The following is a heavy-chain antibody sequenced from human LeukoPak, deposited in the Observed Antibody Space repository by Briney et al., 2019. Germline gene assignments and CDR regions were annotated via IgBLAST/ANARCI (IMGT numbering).Heavy chain of an antibody. CDR3: TRGTGDPSLDY. CDR2: ISSSGSTI. V-gene: IGHV3-48*03. D-gene: IGHD3-10*01. Sequence: GGSLRLSCAASGFTFSSYEMNWVRQAPGKGLEWVSYISSSGSTIYYADSVKGRFTISRDNAENSLYLQMNSLRAEDTAVYYCTRGTGDPSLDYWGQGTLVTVSS. J-gene: IGHJ4*02. CDR1: GFTFSSYE.